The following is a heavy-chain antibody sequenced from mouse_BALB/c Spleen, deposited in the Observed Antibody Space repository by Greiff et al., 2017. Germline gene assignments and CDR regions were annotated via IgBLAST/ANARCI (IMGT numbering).Heavy chain of an antibody. V-gene: IGHV5-17*02. Sequence: EVMLVESGGGLVQPGGSRKLSCAASGFTFSSFGMHWVRQAPEKGLEWVAYISSGSSTIYYADTVKGRFTISRDNPKNTLFLQMTSLRSEDTAMYYCARRDGNYGYFDVWGAGTTVTVSS. CDR2: ISSGSSTI. D-gene: IGHD2-1*01. J-gene: IGHJ1*01. CDR1: GFTFSSFG. CDR3: ARRDGNYGYFDV.